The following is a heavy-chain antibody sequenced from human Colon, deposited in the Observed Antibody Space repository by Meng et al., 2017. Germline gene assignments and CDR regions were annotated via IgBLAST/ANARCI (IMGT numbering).Heavy chain of an antibody. CDR3: ANLGYCSGGSCYSFEAAKTSNWFDP. CDR1: GFTFSSYA. V-gene: IGHV3-23*01. J-gene: IGHJ5*02. D-gene: IGHD2-15*01. CDR2: ISGSGGST. Sequence: GGSLRLSCAASGFTFSSYAMSWVRQAPGKGLEWASAISGSGGSTYYADSVKGRFTISRDNSKNTLYLQMNSLRAEDTAVYYCANLGYCSGGSCYSFEAAKTSNWFDPWGQGTLVTVSS.